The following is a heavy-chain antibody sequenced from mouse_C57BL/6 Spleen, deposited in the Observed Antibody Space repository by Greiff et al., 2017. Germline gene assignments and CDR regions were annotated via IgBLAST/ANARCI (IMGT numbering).Heavy chain of an antibody. V-gene: IGHV1-81*01. CDR1: GYTFTRYG. Sequence: VQLQQSGAELARPGASVKLSCKASGYTFTRYGISWVKQRTGQGLEWIGEIYPRSGNTYYNEKFKGKATLTADKSSSPAYMELRSLTSEDSAVYFCARYGTEAWFAYWGQGTLVTVSA. D-gene: IGHD1-1*01. CDR3: ARYGTEAWFAY. CDR2: IYPRSGNT. J-gene: IGHJ3*01.